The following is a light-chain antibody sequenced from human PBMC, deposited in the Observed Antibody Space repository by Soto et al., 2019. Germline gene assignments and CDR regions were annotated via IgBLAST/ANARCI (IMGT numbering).Light chain of an antibody. CDR1: QSINSW. J-gene: IGKJ1*01. CDR3: QQYTSYST. CDR2: KAS. Sequence: DIQMTQSPSTLYASVGDRVTITCRASQSINSWLAWYQQKPGRAPKLLIYKASSLESGVPSRCSGSGSETEFTLTISSLQPDDFATYYCQQYTSYSTFGQGTKVEIK. V-gene: IGKV1-5*03.